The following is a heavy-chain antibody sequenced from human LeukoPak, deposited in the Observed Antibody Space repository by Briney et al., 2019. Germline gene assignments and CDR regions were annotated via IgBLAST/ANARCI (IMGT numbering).Heavy chain of an antibody. V-gene: IGHV3-11*01. J-gene: IGHJ4*02. CDR2: ISSDGSTV. CDR3: VRVPY. Sequence: GGSLRLSCAASGFTFSGYCMSWMRQAPGKGLEWISYISSDGSTVYYADSVKGRFTISRDNAKSLLYLQMDTVRAEDTAVYYCVRVPYWGQGSLVIVSS. D-gene: IGHD5/OR15-5a*01. CDR1: GFTFSGYC.